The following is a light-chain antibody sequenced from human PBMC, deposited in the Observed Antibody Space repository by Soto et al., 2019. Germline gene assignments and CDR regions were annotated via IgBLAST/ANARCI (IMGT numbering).Light chain of an antibody. J-gene: IGKJ3*01. Sequence: DLEMTQSPSSLSASVGDRVTITCRASQTISSYLNWYHQKPGKAPKLLIYAVSNLQSGVPSMFSGSGSGTDFTLTISSLQPEDFATYYCQQNYNTPLTFGPGTKVDIK. CDR3: QQNYNTPLT. CDR2: AVS. CDR1: QTISSY. V-gene: IGKV1-39*01.